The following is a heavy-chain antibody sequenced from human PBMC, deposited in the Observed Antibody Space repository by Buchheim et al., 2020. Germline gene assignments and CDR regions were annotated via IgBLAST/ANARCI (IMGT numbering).Heavy chain of an antibody. CDR3: ARGDGNDAPKFDS. CDR2: IYYTGSS. CDR1: GGSISSAAYS. V-gene: IGHV4-30-4*01. D-gene: IGHD1-1*01. J-gene: IGHJ4*02. Sequence: QVQLQESGPGLVKPSQTLSLTCTVSGGSISSAAYSWSWIRQPPGKGLEWIGYIYYTGSSYYNPSLKSRVTISLDTSQNHFSLRLSSVTAADAAVYYCARGDGNDAPKFDSWGQGT.